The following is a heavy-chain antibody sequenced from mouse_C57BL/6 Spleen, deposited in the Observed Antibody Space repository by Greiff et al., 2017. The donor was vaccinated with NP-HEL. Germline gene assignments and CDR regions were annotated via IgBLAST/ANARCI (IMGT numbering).Heavy chain of an antibody. Sequence: VQLQQPGAELVKPGASVKLSCKASGYTFTSYWMHWVKQRPGQGLEWIGMIHPNSGSTNYNEKFKSKATLTVDKSSSTAYRQLSSLTSEDSAVYYCARGGYYVPLYAMDYWGQGTSVTVSS. D-gene: IGHD2-3*01. J-gene: IGHJ4*01. CDR3: ARGGYYVPLYAMDY. CDR2: IHPNSGST. CDR1: GYTFTSYW. V-gene: IGHV1-64*01.